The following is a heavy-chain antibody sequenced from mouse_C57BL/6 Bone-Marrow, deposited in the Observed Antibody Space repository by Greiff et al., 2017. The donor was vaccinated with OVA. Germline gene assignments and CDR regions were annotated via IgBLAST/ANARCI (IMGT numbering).Heavy chain of an antibody. D-gene: IGHD1-1*01. CDR2: IDPETGGT. J-gene: IGHJ4*01. CDR3: TRGGFITTVVAIYYYAMDY. Sequence: VQLQQSGAELVRPGASVTLSCKASGYTFTDYEMHWVKQTPVHGLEWIGAIDPETGGTAYNQKFKGKAILTADNSSSTAYMELRSLTSEDSAVYYCTRGGFITTVVAIYYYAMDYWGQGTSVTVSS. V-gene: IGHV1-15*01. CDR1: GYTFTDYE.